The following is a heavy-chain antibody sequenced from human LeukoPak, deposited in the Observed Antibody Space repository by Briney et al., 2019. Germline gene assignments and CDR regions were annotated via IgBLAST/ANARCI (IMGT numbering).Heavy chain of an antibody. Sequence: ASVKVSCKASGYTFTSYGISWVRQAPGQGLEWMGWISAYNGNTNYAQKLQGRGTMTTDTSTNTTYMELRSLRTDDAAVSYCARDEYNCNSWNGFDPWGQGTLVTVSS. CDR2: ISAYNGNT. D-gene: IGHD1-7*01. V-gene: IGHV1-18*01. CDR3: ARDEYNCNSWNGFDP. J-gene: IGHJ5*02. CDR1: GYTFTSYG.